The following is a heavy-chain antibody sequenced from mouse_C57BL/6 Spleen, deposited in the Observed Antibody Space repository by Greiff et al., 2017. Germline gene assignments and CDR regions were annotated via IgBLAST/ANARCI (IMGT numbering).Heavy chain of an antibody. CDR1: GYSITSGYY. D-gene: IGHD1-1*01. V-gene: IGHV3-6*01. Sequence: ESGPGLVKPSQSLSLTCSVTGYSITSGYYWNWIRKFPGNKLEWLGYISYDGSHYYNPFLKNRISITPDTSKNQFFMKLNAVTTEDTATYFCAREVVATRFAYWGQWTLVTVSA. CDR2: ISYDGSH. CDR3: AREVVATRFAY. J-gene: IGHJ3*01.